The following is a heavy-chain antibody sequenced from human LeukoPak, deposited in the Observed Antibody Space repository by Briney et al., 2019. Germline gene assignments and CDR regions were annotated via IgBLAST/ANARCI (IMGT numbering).Heavy chain of an antibody. CDR3: ARGSNYYDSSGYYLVYFDY. J-gene: IGHJ4*02. CDR2: TYYTGST. CDR1: GGSISGKTYN. V-gene: IGHV4-39*07. Sequence: PSETLSLTCSISGGSISGKTYNWGWIRQPPGKGLEWIGSTYYTGSTHYNPSLKSRVTISVDTSKNQFSLKLSSVTAADTAVYYCARGSNYYDSSGYYLVYFDYWGQGTLVTVSS. D-gene: IGHD3-22*01.